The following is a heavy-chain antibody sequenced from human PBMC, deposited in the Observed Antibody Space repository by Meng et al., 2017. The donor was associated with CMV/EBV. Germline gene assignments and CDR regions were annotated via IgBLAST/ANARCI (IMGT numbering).Heavy chain of an antibody. J-gene: IGHJ4*02. CDR3: TTSVYYDSSGYEEFDY. CDR1: GFTFSNAW. Sequence: GESLKISCAASGFTFSNAWMSWVRQAPGKGLEWVGRIKSKTDGGTTDYAAPVKGRFTIPGDDSKNTLYLQMNSLKTEDTAVYYCTTSVYYDSSGYEEFDYWGQGTLVTVSS. CDR2: IKSKTDGGTT. D-gene: IGHD3-22*01. V-gene: IGHV3-15*01.